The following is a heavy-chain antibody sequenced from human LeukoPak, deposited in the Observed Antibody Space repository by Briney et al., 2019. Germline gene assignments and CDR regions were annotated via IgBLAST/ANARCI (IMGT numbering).Heavy chain of an antibody. CDR2: ISYDGSNK. CDR3: AKDIDGAGTLGP. D-gene: IGHD1-1*01. CDR1: GFTFSSYG. J-gene: IGHJ5*02. V-gene: IGHV3-30*18. Sequence: QPGRSLRLSCAASGFTFSSYGMHWVRQAPGKGLEWVAVISYDGSNKYYADSVKGRFTISRDNPKNTLYLQMNSLRAEDTAVYYCAKDIDGAGTLGPWGQGTLVTVSS.